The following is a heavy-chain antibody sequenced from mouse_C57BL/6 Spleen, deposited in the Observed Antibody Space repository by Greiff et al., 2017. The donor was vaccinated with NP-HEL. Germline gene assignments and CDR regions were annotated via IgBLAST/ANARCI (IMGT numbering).Heavy chain of an antibody. CDR1: GYTFTSYW. V-gene: IGHV1-52*01. CDR2: IDPSDSET. CDR3: ARSYYSNYYYFDY. Sequence: VQLQQPGAELVRPGSSVKLSCKASGYTFTSYWMHWVKQRPIQGLEWIGNIDPSDSETHYNQKFKDKATLTVDKSSSTAYMQLSSLTSEDSAVYYCARSYYSNYYYFDYWGQGTTLTVSS. J-gene: IGHJ2*01. D-gene: IGHD2-5*01.